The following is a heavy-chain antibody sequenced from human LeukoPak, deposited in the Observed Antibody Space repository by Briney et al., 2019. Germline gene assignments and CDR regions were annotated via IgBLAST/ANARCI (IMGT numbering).Heavy chain of an antibody. J-gene: IGHJ4*02. CDR3: AKGPIAVAGTYFDY. V-gene: IGHV3-9*03. Sequence: PGGSLRLSCAASGFTFDDYAMHWVRQAPGKGLEWVSGISWNSGSIGYADSVKGRFTISRDNAKNSLYLQMNSLRAEDMSLYYCAKGPIAVAGTYFDYWGQGTLVTVSS. CDR2: ISWNSGSI. D-gene: IGHD6-19*01. CDR1: GFTFDDYA.